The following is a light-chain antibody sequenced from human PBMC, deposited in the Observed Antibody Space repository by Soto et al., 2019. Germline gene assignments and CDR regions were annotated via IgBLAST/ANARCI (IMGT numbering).Light chain of an antibody. V-gene: IGLV2-14*01. Sequence: QSVLTQPASVSGSPGQSITISCTGTSSDVGGYNYVSWYQHHPGKAPRLMIYEVSNRPSGVSNRFSGSKSGNTASLTISGLQAEDEADYYCSSYTSSSPYVFGTGTKLTVL. CDR3: SSYTSSSPYV. CDR1: SSDVGGYNY. CDR2: EVS. J-gene: IGLJ1*01.